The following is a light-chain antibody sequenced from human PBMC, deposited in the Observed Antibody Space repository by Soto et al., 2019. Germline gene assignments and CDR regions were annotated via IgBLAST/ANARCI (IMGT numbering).Light chain of an antibody. J-gene: IGKJ2*01. CDR2: DAS. Sequence: DIQMTQSPSTLSASVGDRVTITCRASQSISSWLAWYQQKPWKAPKLLIYDASSLESGVPSRFSGSRSGTEFTLTISSRQPDDFATSYCQQYNSYTYTFGQGTKLEIK. CDR3: QQYNSYTYT. CDR1: QSISSW. V-gene: IGKV1-5*01.